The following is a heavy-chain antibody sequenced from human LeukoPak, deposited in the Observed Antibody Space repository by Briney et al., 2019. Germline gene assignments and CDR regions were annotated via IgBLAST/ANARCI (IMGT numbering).Heavy chain of an antibody. CDR1: GGSFSSSNYY. D-gene: IGHD6-13*01. CDR2: IYYSRST. V-gene: IGHV4-31*03. CDR3: ARASSSSSWYWYY. J-gene: IGHJ4*02. Sequence: PSETLSLTCNVSGGSFSSSNYYWSWIRQHPGKGLQWIGYIYYSRSTYYNQSLKSRVTISVDRSRNQFSLNLNSVTAADTAVYFCARASSSSSWYWYYWGQGTLVTVSS.